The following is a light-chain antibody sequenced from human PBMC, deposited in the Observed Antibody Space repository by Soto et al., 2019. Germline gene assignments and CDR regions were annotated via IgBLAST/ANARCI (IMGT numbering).Light chain of an antibody. J-gene: IGKJ1*01. CDR1: QNIRTY. V-gene: IGKV1-39*01. Sequence: DIQMTQSPRFLSASVGDRVTTTCRASQNIRTYLTWYQQKPGKGPTVLIYAASTLQRGVPSRFSGSTTGTDFTLTITGLQPEDSATYYCQQTLSVPRTFGLGTKVEIK. CDR2: AAS. CDR3: QQTLSVPRT.